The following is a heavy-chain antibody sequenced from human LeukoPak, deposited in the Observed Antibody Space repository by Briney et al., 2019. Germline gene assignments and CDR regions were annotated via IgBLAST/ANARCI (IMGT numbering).Heavy chain of an antibody. V-gene: IGHV5-51*01. CDR2: IYPGDSDT. J-gene: IGHJ3*02. CDR3: ARPGFYYYDSSGSSFDI. CDR1: GYSFTSYW. Sequence: GESLKISCKGPGYSFTSYWIGWVRQMPGKGLEWMGIIYPGDSDTRYSPSFQGQVTISADKSISTAYLQWSSLKASDTAMYYCARPGFYYYDSSGSSFDIWGQGTMVTVSS. D-gene: IGHD3-22*01.